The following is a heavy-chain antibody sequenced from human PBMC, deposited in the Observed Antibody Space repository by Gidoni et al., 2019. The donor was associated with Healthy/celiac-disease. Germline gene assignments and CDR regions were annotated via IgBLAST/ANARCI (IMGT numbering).Heavy chain of an antibody. Sequence: QVQLVESGGGVVQPGRSLRLSCAASGFPFDIYGMHWVRQAPGKGLEWVAVISYDGSNEYYADSVKGRFTISRDNSKNTLNLQMNSLRPEDTAVYYCAKDGYSNYGYFDYWGQGTLVTVSS. CDR2: ISYDGSNE. CDR3: AKDGYSNYGYFDY. CDR1: GFPFDIYG. D-gene: IGHD4-4*01. J-gene: IGHJ4*02. V-gene: IGHV3-30*18.